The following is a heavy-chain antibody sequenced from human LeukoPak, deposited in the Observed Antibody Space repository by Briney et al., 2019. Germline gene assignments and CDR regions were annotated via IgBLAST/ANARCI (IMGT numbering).Heavy chain of an antibody. D-gene: IGHD6-13*01. Sequence: EASVKVSCKASGYTFTGYYMHWVRQAPGQGLEWMGWINPNSGGTNYAQKFQGRVTMTRDTSISTAYMELSRLRSDDTAVYYCARDSPIAAAGEEDYYYYMDVWGKGTTVTVSS. CDR1: GYTFTGYY. CDR3: ARDSPIAAAGEEDYYYYMDV. V-gene: IGHV1-2*02. CDR2: INPNSGGT. J-gene: IGHJ6*03.